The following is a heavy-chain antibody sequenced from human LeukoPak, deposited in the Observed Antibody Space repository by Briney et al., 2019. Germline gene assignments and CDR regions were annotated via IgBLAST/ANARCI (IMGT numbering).Heavy chain of an antibody. Sequence: GGSLRLSCAASGFTFSSYGMHWARQAPGKGLEWVAVIWYDGSNKYYADSVKGRFTISRDNSKNTLYLQMNSLRAEDTAVYYCASSPPYCSSTNCYANYWGQGTLVTVSS. CDR1: GFTFSSYG. J-gene: IGHJ4*02. CDR3: ASSPPYCSSTNCYANY. CDR2: IWYDGSNK. D-gene: IGHD2-2*01. V-gene: IGHV3-33*01.